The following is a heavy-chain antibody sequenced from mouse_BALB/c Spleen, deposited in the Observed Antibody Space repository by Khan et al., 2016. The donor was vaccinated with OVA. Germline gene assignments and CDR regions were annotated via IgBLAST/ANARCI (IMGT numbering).Heavy chain of an antibody. CDR2: INTYTGET. CDR3: VKGDDYDGTY. Sequence: VQLQESGPELKKPGEIVKISCKASGYTFTNYGMNWVKQAPGKGLKWMGWINTYTGETTYADDFKGRFAFSLETSASTAYLQINSLRNEDTATYFCVKGDDYDGTYWGQGTLVTVSA. J-gene: IGHJ3*01. CDR1: GYTFTNYG. V-gene: IGHV9-3-1*01. D-gene: IGHD2-4*01.